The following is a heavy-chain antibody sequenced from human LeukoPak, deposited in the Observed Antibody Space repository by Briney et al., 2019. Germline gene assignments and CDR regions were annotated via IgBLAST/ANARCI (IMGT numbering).Heavy chain of an antibody. V-gene: IGHV3-72*01. CDR3: ARVVAAVGSDYFDC. D-gene: IGHD6-13*01. Sequence: PGGSLRLSCAASGFTFSDHYMDWVRQAPGKGLEWVGRMRNKAKSYTTEYAASVKGRFTISRDDSKNSLYLQMNSLKTEDTAVYYCARVVAAVGSDYFDCWGQGTQVTVSS. J-gene: IGHJ4*02. CDR2: MRNKAKSYTT. CDR1: GFTFSDHY.